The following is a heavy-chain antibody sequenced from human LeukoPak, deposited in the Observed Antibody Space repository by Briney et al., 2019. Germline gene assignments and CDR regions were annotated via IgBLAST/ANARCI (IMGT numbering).Heavy chain of an antibody. D-gene: IGHD6-19*01. V-gene: IGHV1-2*02. CDR2: INPNSGGT. CDR1: GYTFTGYY. Sequence: ASVKVSCKASGYTFTGYYTHWVRQAPGQGLEWMGWINPNSGGTNYAQKFQGRVTMTRDTSISTAYMELSRLRSDDTAVYYCSKSIAVAGTILWYYYGMDVWGQGTTVTVSS. CDR3: SKSIAVAGTILWYYYGMDV. J-gene: IGHJ6*02.